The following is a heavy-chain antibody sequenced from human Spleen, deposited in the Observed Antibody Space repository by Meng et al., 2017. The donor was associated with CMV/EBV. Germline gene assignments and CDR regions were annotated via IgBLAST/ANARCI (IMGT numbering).Heavy chain of an antibody. Sequence: ASVKVSCKAAGYTFTAYFIHWVRQAPGQGLEWMGWINPNNGGTNYTQKFKGRVTMTRDTSITTAYMEVSRLRSDDTAVYYCATIAVAGPFDYWGQGTLVTVSS. CDR1: GYTFTAYF. J-gene: IGHJ4*02. CDR3: ATIAVAGPFDY. D-gene: IGHD6-19*01. CDR2: INPNNGGT. V-gene: IGHV1-2*02.